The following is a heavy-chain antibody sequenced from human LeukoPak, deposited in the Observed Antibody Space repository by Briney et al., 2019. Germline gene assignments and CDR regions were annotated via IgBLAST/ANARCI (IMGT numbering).Heavy chain of an antibody. CDR1: GFSFSDYN. Sequence: GGSLRLSCAASGFSFSDYNMNWVRQAPGKGLEWVAYISSSSFTTHYADSVKGRFGIPRDNAKSSLYLQMNSLRVEDTAVYYCARDLYSGSYYDFDYWGQGTLVTVSS. J-gene: IGHJ4*02. D-gene: IGHD1-26*01. V-gene: IGHV3-48*01. CDR2: ISSSSFTT. CDR3: ARDLYSGSYYDFDY.